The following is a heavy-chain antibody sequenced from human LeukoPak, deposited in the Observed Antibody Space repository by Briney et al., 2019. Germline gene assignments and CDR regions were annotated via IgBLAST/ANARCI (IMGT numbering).Heavy chain of an antibody. V-gene: IGHV3-23*01. CDR3: AKHGWDIVVVIDATLDS. Sequence: PGGSLRLSCAASGFTFSSYGMSWVRQAPGKGLEWVSLISGTGGSTYYADSVKGRFTISRDNSKNTLSLQMNSLRAEDTAVYYCAKHGWDIVVVIDATLDSWGQGTLVTVSS. CDR1: GFTFSSYG. J-gene: IGHJ5*01. CDR2: ISGTGGST. D-gene: IGHD2-15*01.